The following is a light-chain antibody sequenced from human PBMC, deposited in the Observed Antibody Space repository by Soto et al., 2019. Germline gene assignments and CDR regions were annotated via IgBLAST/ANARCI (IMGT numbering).Light chain of an antibody. Sequence: AIRMTQSPSSFSASTGDRVTITCRASQGISSYLAWYQQKPGKTPKLLIFAASTLQSGVPSRFSGSGSGTDFTLTISCLQAEDFGTYYCKQYFSYTFTFGPGTKVDIK. CDR3: KQYFSYTFT. CDR1: QGISSY. V-gene: IGKV1-8*01. CDR2: AAS. J-gene: IGKJ3*01.